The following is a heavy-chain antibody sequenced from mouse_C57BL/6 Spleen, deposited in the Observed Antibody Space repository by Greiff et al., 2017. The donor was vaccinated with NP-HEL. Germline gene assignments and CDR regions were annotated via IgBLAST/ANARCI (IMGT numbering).Heavy chain of an antibody. CDR2: INPSSGYS. V-gene: IGHV1-4*01. D-gene: IGHD1-1*01. J-gene: IGHJ4*01. CDR3: AGPNSYGSSYVEDYAMDD. CDR1: GYTFTSYT. Sequence: QVQLQQSGAELARPGASVKMSCKASGYTFTSYTMHWVKQRPGQGLEWIGYINPSSGYSKSNQNFTVTATLTAAKSSSTTYMQQSSLTSEDSTVYYSAGPNSYGSSYVEDYAMDDWGQGTSVTVSS.